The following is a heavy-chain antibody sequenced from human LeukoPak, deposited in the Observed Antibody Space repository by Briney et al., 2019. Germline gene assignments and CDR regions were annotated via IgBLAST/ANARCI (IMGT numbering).Heavy chain of an antibody. Sequence: PGGALRLSCAASGFTFYDYGMSWVRQAPGKGGEGVSGINWNGGSTDYADSVKGRFPISRGHAKNPLYLQMNSLRAEDPALYYCAREEDYYYMDVWGKGTTVTVSS. CDR3: AREEDYYYMDV. J-gene: IGHJ6*03. CDR1: GFTFYDYG. CDR2: INWNGGST. V-gene: IGHV3-20*04.